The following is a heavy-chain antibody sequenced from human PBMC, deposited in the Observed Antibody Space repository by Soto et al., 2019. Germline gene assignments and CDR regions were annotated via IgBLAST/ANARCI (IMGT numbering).Heavy chain of an antibody. CDR3: ARGGSITIFGGFDP. J-gene: IGHJ5*02. V-gene: IGHV1-8*01. D-gene: IGHD3-3*01. CDR2: MNPNSGNT. CDR1: GYTFTSYD. Sequence: ASVKVSCQASGYTFTSYDINWVRQATGQGLEWMGWMNPNSGNTGYAQKFQGRVTMTRNTSISTAYMELSSLRSEDTAVYYCARGGSITIFGGFDPWGQGTLVTVSS.